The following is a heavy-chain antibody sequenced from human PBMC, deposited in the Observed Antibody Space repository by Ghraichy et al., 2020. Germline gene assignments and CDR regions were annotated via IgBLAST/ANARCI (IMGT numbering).Heavy chain of an antibody. D-gene: IGHD3-22*01. CDR2: INPSGGST. V-gene: IGHV1-46*01. Sequence: ASVKVSCKASGYTFSSYHMHWVRQAPGQGLEWMGKINPSGGSTTYAQKFRGRVTMTRDTSTSTVYMDLSSLRSEDTAVYYCARANYYYDNSGYRFDYWGQGTLVTVSS. J-gene: IGHJ4*02. CDR1: GYTFSSYH. CDR3: ARANYYYDNSGYRFDY.